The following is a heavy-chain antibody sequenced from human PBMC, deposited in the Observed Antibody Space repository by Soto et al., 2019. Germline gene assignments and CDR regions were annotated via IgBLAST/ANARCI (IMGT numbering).Heavy chain of an antibody. J-gene: IGHJ4*02. D-gene: IGHD3-22*01. Sequence: ASETLSLTCAVYGGSFSDYSWTWIRQPPGKGLEWIGEINDSGSTNYTPSLERRVTISRDTSKNRFSLKLSSVTAADTAVYYCARGSHKLHSYDSSGFYHYVDYWGQGSLGTVSS. CDR3: ARGSHKLHSYDSSGFYHYVDY. CDR1: GGSFSDYS. V-gene: IGHV4-34*01. CDR2: INDSGST.